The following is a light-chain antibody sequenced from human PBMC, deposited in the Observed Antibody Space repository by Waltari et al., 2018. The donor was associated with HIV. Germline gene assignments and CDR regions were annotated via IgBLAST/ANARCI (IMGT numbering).Light chain of an antibody. Sequence: IQMTQSPSALSASVGDTVTITCRASQKINRYLNWYKKNMGEAPRLLVYGASSLQSGVPARFRGSGSGSEYKLTISNLHSEDFASYFCQQSYGAPFTFGPGSTV. CDR2: GAS. J-gene: IGKJ3*01. CDR1: QKINRY. V-gene: IGKV1-39*01. CDR3: QQSYGAPFT.